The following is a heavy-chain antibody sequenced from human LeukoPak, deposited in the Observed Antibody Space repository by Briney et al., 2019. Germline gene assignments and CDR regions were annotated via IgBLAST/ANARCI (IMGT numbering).Heavy chain of an antibody. CDR2: INPNSGGT. CDR1: GYTFTGCY. V-gene: IGHV1-2*02. J-gene: IGHJ4*02. D-gene: IGHD2-2*01. CDR3: ARASFDWSDRLGYCSSTSCYAFDY. Sequence: ASVKVSCKASGYTFTGCYMHWVRQAPGQGLEWMGWINPNSGGTNYAQKFQGRVTMTRDTSISPAYMELSRLRSDDTAVYYCARASFDWSDRLGYCSSTSCYAFDYWGQGTLVTVSS.